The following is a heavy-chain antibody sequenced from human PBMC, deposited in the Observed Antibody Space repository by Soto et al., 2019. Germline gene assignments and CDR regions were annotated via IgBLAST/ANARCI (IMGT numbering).Heavy chain of an antibody. CDR2: ISNDGRNK. CDR3: ARQRLSYYYGMDV. Sequence: QVQLVESGGGVVQPGRSLRLSCAASGFTFRSYGMYWVRQAPGKGLEWVAVISNDGRNKYYADSVKGRFTMSRDNSKNPLYLQMNSLRAEDTAVYYCARQRLSYYYGMDVWGQGTTVTVSS. CDR1: GFTFRSYG. D-gene: IGHD3-16*01. V-gene: IGHV3-30*03. J-gene: IGHJ6*02.